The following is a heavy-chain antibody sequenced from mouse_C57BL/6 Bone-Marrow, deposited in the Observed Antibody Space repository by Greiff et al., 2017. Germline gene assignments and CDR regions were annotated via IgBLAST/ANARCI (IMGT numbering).Heavy chain of an antibody. Sequence: EVQLQQSGPELVKPGASVKIPCKASGYTFTDYNMDWVKQSHGKSLEWIGDINPNNGGTIYNQKFKGKATLTVDKSSSTAYMELRSLTSEDTAVYYCARRGITTVVVLYAMDYWGQGTSVTGSS. CDR1: GYTFTDYN. V-gene: IGHV1-18*01. CDR2: INPNNGGT. J-gene: IGHJ4*01. CDR3: ARRGITTVVVLYAMDY. D-gene: IGHD1-1*01.